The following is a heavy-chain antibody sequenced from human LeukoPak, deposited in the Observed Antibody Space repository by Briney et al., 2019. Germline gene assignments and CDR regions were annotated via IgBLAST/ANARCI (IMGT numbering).Heavy chain of an antibody. D-gene: IGHD6-19*01. Sequence: GGTLRLSCAASGFTFSSYGMSWVRQAPGKGLEWVSAISGSGGSTYYADSVKGRFTISRDNSKNTLYLQMNSLRAEDTAVYYCARDHSSGWSLDYWGQGTLVTVSS. V-gene: IGHV3-23*01. CDR2: ISGSGGST. CDR3: ARDHSSGWSLDY. CDR1: GFTFSSYG. J-gene: IGHJ4*02.